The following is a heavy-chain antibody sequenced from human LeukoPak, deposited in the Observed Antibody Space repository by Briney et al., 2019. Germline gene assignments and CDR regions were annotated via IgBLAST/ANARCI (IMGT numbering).Heavy chain of an antibody. CDR3: ARVHYYGSGLSSYFDY. Sequence: ETLCLTRTVSGDSLSNYYWSWIWQPPDKGLEWIGYIYYSGSSKYSPALKRGDTLSVDTSKNQFSLKLSSVTAADTAVYYCARVHYYGSGLSSYFDYWGQGIIVSVSS. CDR1: GDSLSNYY. V-gene: IGHV4-59*01. CDR2: IYYSGSS. J-gene: IGHJ4*02. D-gene: IGHD3-10*01.